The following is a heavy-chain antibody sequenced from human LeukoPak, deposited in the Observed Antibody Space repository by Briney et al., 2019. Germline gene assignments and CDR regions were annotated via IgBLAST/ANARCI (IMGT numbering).Heavy chain of an antibody. V-gene: IGHV4-34*01. CDR2: INHSVST. Sequence: AGTLSRTCAVCGGSCSGYYWSWMREPPGKGLEWIGEINHSVSTNYNPSLKSRGTISLDTSKNQFSLKLSSVTAADTAVYYCAIHIVVVPAAKKKNWFDPWGQGTLVTVST. CDR3: AIHIVVVPAAKKKNWFDP. J-gene: IGHJ5*02. CDR1: GGSCSGYY. D-gene: IGHD2-2*01.